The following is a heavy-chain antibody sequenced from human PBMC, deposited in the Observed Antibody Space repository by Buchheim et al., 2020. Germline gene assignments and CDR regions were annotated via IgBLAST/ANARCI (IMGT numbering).Heavy chain of an antibody. Sequence: QVQLQESGPGLVKPSQTLSLTCTVSGGSISSGDYYWSWIRQPPGKGLEWIGYIYYSGSTYYNPSLKSRVTISVDTSQNQFSLKLSSVTAADTAVYYCARDRRVVWFGELSKVSYFDYWGQGTL. CDR3: ARDRRVVWFGELSKVSYFDY. V-gene: IGHV4-30-4*01. CDR2: IYYSGST. CDR1: GGSISSGDYY. J-gene: IGHJ4*02. D-gene: IGHD3-10*01.